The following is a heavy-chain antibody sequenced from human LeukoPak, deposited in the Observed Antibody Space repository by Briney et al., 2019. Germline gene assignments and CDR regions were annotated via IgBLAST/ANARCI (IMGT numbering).Heavy chain of an antibody. D-gene: IGHD2-15*01. V-gene: IGHV3-48*01. CDR3: ARDIAHCSGDICYNIRFDF. J-gene: IGHJ5*01. CDR1: GFTFGLYA. Sequence: GGSLRLSCAASGFTFGLYAINWVRQAPGKGLEWISYIGPSGSNIYYADSVKGRFTISRDNVKDSLYLQMTSLRAEDAAVYYCARDIAHCSGDICYNIRFDFWGQGTLVTVSS. CDR2: IGPSGSNI.